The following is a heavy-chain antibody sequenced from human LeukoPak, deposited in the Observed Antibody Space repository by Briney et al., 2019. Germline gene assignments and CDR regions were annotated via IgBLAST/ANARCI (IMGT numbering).Heavy chain of an antibody. J-gene: IGHJ4*02. V-gene: IGHV3-7*01. CDR1: GFTFSTYW. CDR2: IKQDGSEK. Sequence: PGGSLRLSCAGSGFTFSTYWMNWVRQAPGMGLEWVASIKQDGSEKYYVDSVKGRFPISRDNAKNSLFLQMDSLRAEDTAVYYCARDYFVDGSNSRIFFDSWGQGTLVTVSS. CDR3: ARDYFVDGSNSRIFFDS. D-gene: IGHD5-24*01.